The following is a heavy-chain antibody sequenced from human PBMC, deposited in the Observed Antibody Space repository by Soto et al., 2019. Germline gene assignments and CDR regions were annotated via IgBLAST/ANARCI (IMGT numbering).Heavy chain of an antibody. CDR1: GFTFSSHW. J-gene: IGHJ4*02. CDR3: ARNSGTATYYFDY. Sequence: GGSLRLSCAASGFTFSSHWMHWVRQAPGKGLVRVSRINGDGSSTSYADSVKGRFTISRDNAKNTQYLQMNSLRAEDTAVYYCARNSGTATYYFDYWGQGALVTVS. CDR2: INGDGSST. D-gene: IGHD1-26*01. V-gene: IGHV3-74*01.